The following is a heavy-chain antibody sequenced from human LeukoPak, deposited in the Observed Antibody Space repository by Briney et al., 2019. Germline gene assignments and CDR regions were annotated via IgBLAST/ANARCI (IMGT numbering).Heavy chain of an antibody. J-gene: IGHJ4*02. V-gene: IGHV3-21*01. CDR2: ISSSSSYI. Sequence: GGSLRLSCAASGFTSSSYSVNWVRQAPGKGLEWVSSISSSSSYIYYADSVKGRFTISRDNAKNSLYLQMNSLRAEDTAVYYCARDVTVAEDYWGQGTLVTVSS. D-gene: IGHD6-19*01. CDR1: GFTSSSYS. CDR3: ARDVTVAEDY.